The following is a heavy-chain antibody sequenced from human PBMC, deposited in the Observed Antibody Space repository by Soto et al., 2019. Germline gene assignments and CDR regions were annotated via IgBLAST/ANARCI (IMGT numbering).Heavy chain of an antibody. CDR1: GFTFSSYW. D-gene: IGHD3-16*01. J-gene: IGHJ6*03. Sequence: GGSLRLSCAASGFTFSSYWMSWVRQAPGKGLEWVANIKQDGSEKYYVDSVKGRFTISRDNAKNSLYLQMNSLRAEDTAVYYCARESLGHYYYYYMDVWGKGTTVTVSS. CDR2: IKQDGSEK. CDR3: ARESLGHYYYYYMDV. V-gene: IGHV3-7*01.